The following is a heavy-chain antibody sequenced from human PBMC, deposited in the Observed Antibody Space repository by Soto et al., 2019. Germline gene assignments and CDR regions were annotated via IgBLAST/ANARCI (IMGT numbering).Heavy chain of an antibody. CDR2: ISSNGGST. CDR3: VREGGSGLIYDY. J-gene: IGHJ4*02. D-gene: IGHD6-19*01. Sequence: GGSLRLSCAASGFTFSSYAMHWVRQAPGKGLEYVSAISSNGGSTYYANSVKGRFTISRDNSKNTLYLQMGSLRAEDMAVYYCVREGGSGLIYDYWGQGTLVTVSS. V-gene: IGHV3-64*01. CDR1: GFTFSSYA.